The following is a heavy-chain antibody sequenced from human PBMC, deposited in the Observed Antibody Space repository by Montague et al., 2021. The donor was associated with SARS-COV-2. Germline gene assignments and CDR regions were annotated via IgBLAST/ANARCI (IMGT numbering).Heavy chain of an antibody. J-gene: IGHJ4*02. CDR1: GDSVSSNRAT. Sequence: CAISGDSVSSNRATWNWIRQSPSRGLEWLGRTYYRSKWYNDYSDSVKGRITISPDTSKNQFSLQLNSVTPEDTAVYYCSTISEEGGIGWGFDFWGQGTLVSVSS. CDR2: TYYRSKWYN. D-gene: IGHD6-19*01. V-gene: IGHV6-1*01. CDR3: STISEEGGIGWGFDF.